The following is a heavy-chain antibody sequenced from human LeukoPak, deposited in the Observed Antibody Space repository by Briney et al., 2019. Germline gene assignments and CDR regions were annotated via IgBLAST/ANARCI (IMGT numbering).Heavy chain of an antibody. J-gene: IGHJ4*02. V-gene: IGHV3-48*01. CDR1: GFTFSSYD. CDR2: ISTSSRTI. D-gene: IGHD3-16*02. Sequence: PGGSLRLSCAGSGFTFSSYDMNWVRQAPGKGLEWLAYISTSSRTIYYADSVKGRFTISRDNAKNSLYLQMNSLRAEDAAVYYCARVSNDYVWGSYRYTLDYWGQGTLVTVSS. CDR3: ARVSNDYVWGSYRYTLDY.